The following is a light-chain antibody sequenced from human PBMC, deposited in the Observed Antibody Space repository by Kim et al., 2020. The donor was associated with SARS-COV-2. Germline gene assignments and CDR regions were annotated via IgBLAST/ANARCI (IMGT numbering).Light chain of an antibody. CDR1: SSDVGGYNY. V-gene: IGLV2-8*01. CDR3: SSYAGSNFVV. CDR2: EVS. Sequence: GQPVTISCTGTSSDVGGYNYVSWYQQHPGKAPKLIIYEVSKRPSGVPDRFSGSKSGNTASLTVSGLQAEDETDYYCSSYAGSNFVVFGGGTQLTVL. J-gene: IGLJ2*01.